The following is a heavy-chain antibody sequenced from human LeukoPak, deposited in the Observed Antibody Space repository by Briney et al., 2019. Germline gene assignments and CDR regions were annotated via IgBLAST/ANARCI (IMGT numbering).Heavy chain of an antibody. J-gene: IGHJ4*02. CDR1: GYRFSSYW. D-gene: IGHD6-19*01. Sequence: GESLKISCKGSGYRFSSYWIGWVRQMPGKGLEWMGIIHPRDSDTRYSPSFQGQVTIPVDKSISTAYLQWSSLEASDTAMYYCASSVEVAGGRCFDYWGQGTLVTVSS. CDR3: ASSVEVAGGRCFDY. V-gene: IGHV5-51*01. CDR2: IHPRDSDT.